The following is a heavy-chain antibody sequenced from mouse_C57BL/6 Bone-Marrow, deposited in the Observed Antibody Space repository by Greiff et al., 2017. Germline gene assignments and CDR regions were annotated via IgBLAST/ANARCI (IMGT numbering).Heavy chain of an antibody. D-gene: IGHD1-1*01. J-gene: IGHJ3*01. CDR1: GYTFTSYW. V-gene: IGHV1-64*01. CDR2: IHPNSGST. CDR3: AREYYGLAY. Sequence: VQLQQPGAELVKPGASVKLSCKASGYTFTSYWMHWVKQRPGQGLEWIGRIHPNSGSTNYNEKFKSKATLTVDKSSSTAYMQLSSLTSEDSAVYYCAREYYGLAYWGQGTLVTVSA.